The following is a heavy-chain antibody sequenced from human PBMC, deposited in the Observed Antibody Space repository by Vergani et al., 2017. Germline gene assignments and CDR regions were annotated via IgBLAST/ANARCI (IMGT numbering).Heavy chain of an antibody. D-gene: IGHD6-19*01. J-gene: IGHJ4*02. Sequence: EVQLLESGGGLVQPGGSLRLSCAASGFTFSSYAMRWVRQAPGKGLEWVSAISGSGCSTYYADSLKGRFTISGDNSKNSLYLQMNSLRTEDTALYYCAKELAVAGLDYWGQGTLVTVSS. CDR1: GFTFSSYA. V-gene: IGHV3-23*01. CDR2: ISGSGCST. CDR3: AKELAVAGLDY.